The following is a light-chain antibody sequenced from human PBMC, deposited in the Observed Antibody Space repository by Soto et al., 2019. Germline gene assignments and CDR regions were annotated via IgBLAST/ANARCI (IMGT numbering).Light chain of an antibody. J-gene: IGLJ3*02. Sequence: QSGLTQTPSASGSPGQSVTISCTGTSSDVGGYNYVSWYQQHPGKAPKLMIYEVSKRPSGVPDRFSGSKSGNTASLTVSGLQAEDESDYYFSSHAGSHNVVFGGGTKLTVL. CDR3: SSHAGSHNVV. CDR2: EVS. CDR1: SSDVGGYNY. V-gene: IGLV2-8*01.